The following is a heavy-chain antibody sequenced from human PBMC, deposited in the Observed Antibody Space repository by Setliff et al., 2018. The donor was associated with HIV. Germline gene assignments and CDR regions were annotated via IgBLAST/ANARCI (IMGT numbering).Heavy chain of an antibody. Sequence: SETLSLTCTVSGGSIGNYYWNWIRQSPGKGLEWIAYIYYSGNRNYNPSLKSRVTISVDTTKNQFSLKMASVTAANTAVYYCAREGRWLEHPYGFAVWGQGRLVTVSS. J-gene: IGHJ1*01. V-gene: IGHV4-59*01. CDR1: GGSIGNYY. D-gene: IGHD3-10*01. CDR3: AREGRWLEHPYGFAV. CDR2: IYYSGNR.